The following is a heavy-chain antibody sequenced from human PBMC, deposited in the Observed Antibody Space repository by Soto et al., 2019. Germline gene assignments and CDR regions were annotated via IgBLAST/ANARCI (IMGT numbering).Heavy chain of an antibody. CDR2: VAPIFAFS. CDR1: GGTFASYS. V-gene: IGHV1-69*02. Sequence: QVQLVQSGAEVKKPGSSLRVSCRASGGTFASYSISWVRQAPGQGLEWLGEVAPIFAFSRYAPKVQGRVTITADKSTSIAYMDLSGLTSEDTAVYYCATGELGRRQQLVRDAFDFWGQGTKVTVSS. CDR3: ATGELGRRQQLVRDAFDF. J-gene: IGHJ3*01. D-gene: IGHD6-13*01.